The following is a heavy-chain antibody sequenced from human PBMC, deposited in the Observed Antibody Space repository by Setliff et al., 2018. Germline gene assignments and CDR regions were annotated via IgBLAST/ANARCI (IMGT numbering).Heavy chain of an antibody. CDR1: GFTFGDYA. CDR2: ITNSGGST. CDR3: AKAIYCSGGSCYSGRPDYFDY. Sequence: GGSLRLSCTASGFTFGDYAMSWVRQAPGKGLEWVSSITNSGGSTYYADSVKGRFTISRDNSKNTLYLQMNSLRAEDTAVYYCAKAIYCSGGSCYSGRPDYFDYWGQGTLVTVSS. D-gene: IGHD2-15*01. J-gene: IGHJ4*02. V-gene: IGHV3-23*01.